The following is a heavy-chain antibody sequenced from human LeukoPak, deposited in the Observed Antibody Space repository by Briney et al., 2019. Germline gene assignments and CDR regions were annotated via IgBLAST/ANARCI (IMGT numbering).Heavy chain of an antibody. CDR1: GYTFTSYY. CDR2: INPSGGST. J-gene: IGHJ4*02. CDR3: ARDYLSESTVVTGA. V-gene: IGHV1-46*01. D-gene: IGHD4-23*01. Sequence: GASVKVSCKASGYTFTSYYMHWVRQAPGQGLEWMGIINPSGGSTSYAQKFQGRVTITADKSTSTAYMELSSLRSEDTAVYYCARDYLSESTVVTGAWGQGTLVTVSS.